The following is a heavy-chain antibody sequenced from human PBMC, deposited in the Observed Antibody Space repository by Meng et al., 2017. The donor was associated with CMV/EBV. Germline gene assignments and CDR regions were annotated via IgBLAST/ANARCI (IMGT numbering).Heavy chain of an antibody. V-gene: IGHV3-30*04. CDR3: ASSSSVVVVADEGY. J-gene: IGHJ4*02. CDR2: ISYDGSNK. Sequence: GGSLRLSCAASGFTFSSYAMHWVRQAPGKGLEWVAVISYDGSNKYYADSVKGRFTISRDNSKSTLYLQMNSLRAEDTAVYYCASSSSVVVVADEGYWGQGTLVTVSS. CDR1: GFTFSSYA. D-gene: IGHD2-15*01.